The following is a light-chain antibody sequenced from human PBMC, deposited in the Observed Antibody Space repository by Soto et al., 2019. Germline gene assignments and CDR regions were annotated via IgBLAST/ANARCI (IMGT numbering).Light chain of an antibody. CDR1: MRDVGAYNL. V-gene: IGLV2-14*01. CDR3: CSYAGTSWV. Sequence: QSALTQPASVSGSAGQSITISCSGTMRDVGAYNLVSWYQQHPGTAPKLIIYEVRNRPSGISSRFSGSRSGNTASLTISGLQPEDEGDYYCCSYAGTSWVFGGGTKVTVL. CDR2: EVR. J-gene: IGLJ3*02.